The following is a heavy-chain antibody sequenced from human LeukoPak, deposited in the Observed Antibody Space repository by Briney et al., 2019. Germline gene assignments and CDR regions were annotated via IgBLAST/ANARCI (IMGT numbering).Heavy chain of an antibody. CDR2: TDPGDSHA. CDR3: ARHGVGAGLAAAYI. J-gene: IGHJ4*02. D-gene: IGHD6-13*01. V-gene: IGHV5-51*01. Sequence: GESLKISCKGSGYNFSNYGIGWVRQMPGKGLEWMGLTDPGDSHAIYSPSFQGQVTISADKSISAAYLQWSSLKASDTAMYYCARHGVGAGLAAAYIWGQGTLLTVSS. CDR1: GYNFSNYG.